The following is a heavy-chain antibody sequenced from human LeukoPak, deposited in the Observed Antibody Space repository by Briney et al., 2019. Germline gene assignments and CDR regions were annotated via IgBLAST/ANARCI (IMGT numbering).Heavy chain of an antibody. D-gene: IGHD4/OR15-4a*01. J-gene: IGHJ4*02. CDR1: GFTFNDAW. CDR2: IRANGGTT. CDR3: AADVPRPLSQIDF. V-gene: IGHV3-15*01. Sequence: GGSLRLSCAASGFTFNDAWMTWVRQAPGKGLEWVGRIRANGGTTEYASPVQGRFTISRDDSKNTLYLQMNSLKIEDTAVYYCAADVPRPLSQIDFWGQGTLVIVSS.